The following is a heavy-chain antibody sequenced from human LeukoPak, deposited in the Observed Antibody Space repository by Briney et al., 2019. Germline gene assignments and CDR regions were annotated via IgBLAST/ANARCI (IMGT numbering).Heavy chain of an antibody. V-gene: IGHV1-2*02. D-gene: IGHD5-18*01. CDR3: ARDLGIGYSYGYGSYFDY. J-gene: IGHJ4*02. Sequence: GASVKVSCKASGYTFTGYYMHWVRQAPGQGLEWMGWINPNSGGTNYAQKFQGRVTMTRDTSISTAYMELSRLRSDDTAVYYCARDLGIGYSYGYGSYFDYWGQGTLVTVSS. CDR1: GYTFTGYY. CDR2: INPNSGGT.